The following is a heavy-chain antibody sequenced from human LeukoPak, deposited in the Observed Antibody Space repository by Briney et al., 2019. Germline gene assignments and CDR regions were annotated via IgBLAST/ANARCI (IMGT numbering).Heavy chain of an antibody. CDR2: FSSVGSYK. CDR3: ARGVSWYYYYMDV. Sequence: GGSLRLSCAASGFIFSDYDMNWVRQAPGQGLEWVALFSSVGSYKYYADSVKGWFTISRDNAKSLVYLQLNSLRAGDTALYYCARGVSWYYYYMDVWGKGTTVTVSS. D-gene: IGHD4-11*01. J-gene: IGHJ6*03. V-gene: IGHV3-21*01. CDR1: GFIFSDYD.